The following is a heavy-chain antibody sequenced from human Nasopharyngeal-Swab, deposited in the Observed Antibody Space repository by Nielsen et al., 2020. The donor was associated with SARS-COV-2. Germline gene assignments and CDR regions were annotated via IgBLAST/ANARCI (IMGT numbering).Heavy chain of an antibody. Sequence: SETLSLTCGVSGTSITSDTWWTWVRPPPGKGLEWIGEIFHDGNYNYNPSLTSRLSISLDKSRNQFSLTLYSVTAADTAIYYCARVAPIAPARQLHWGQGRLVTVSS. V-gene: IGHV4-4*02. J-gene: IGHJ4*02. D-gene: IGHD6-6*01. CDR1: GTSITSDTW. CDR3: ARVAPIAPARQLH. CDR2: IFHDGNY.